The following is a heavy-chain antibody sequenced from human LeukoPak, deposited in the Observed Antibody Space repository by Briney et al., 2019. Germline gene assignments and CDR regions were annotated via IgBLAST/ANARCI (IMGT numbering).Heavy chain of an antibody. Sequence: ETLSLTCTVSGGSIRSSYYYWGWVRQAPGKGLEWVSVIYSGGSTYYADSVKGRFTISRDNSKNTLYLQMNSLRAEDTAVYYCARVPARGSYYYGMDVWGQGTTVTVSS. CDR3: ARVPARGSYYYGMDV. CDR1: GGSIRSSYYY. V-gene: IGHV3-53*01. J-gene: IGHJ6*02. D-gene: IGHD2-2*01. CDR2: IYSGGST.